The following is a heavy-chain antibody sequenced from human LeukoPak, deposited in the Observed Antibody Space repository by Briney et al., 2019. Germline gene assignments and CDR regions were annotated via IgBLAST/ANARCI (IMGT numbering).Heavy chain of an antibody. CDR1: GYSFTSYW. Sequence: GESLRISCKGSGYSFTSYWIGWVRQAPGQGLEWMGWINPNSGGTNYAQKLQGRVTMTTDTSTSTAYMELRSLRSDDTAVYYCARGDRYYYDSSGYYYVELSLDYWGQGTLVTVSS. CDR2: INPNSGGT. V-gene: IGHV1-18*04. J-gene: IGHJ4*02. CDR3: ARGDRYYYDSSGYYYVELSLDY. D-gene: IGHD3-22*01.